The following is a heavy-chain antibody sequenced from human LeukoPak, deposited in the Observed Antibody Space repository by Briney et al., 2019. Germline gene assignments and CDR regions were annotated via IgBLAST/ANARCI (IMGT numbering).Heavy chain of an antibody. V-gene: IGHV3-7*03. CDR2: INHNGNVN. D-gene: IGHD3-16*01. Sequence: GGSLRLSCAASGFTFSSYWMNWARQAPGKGREWVASINHNGNVNYYVDPVKGRFTISRDNAKNSLYLQMSNLRAEDTAVYFCARGGGLDVWGQGATVTVSS. CDR1: GFTFSSYW. J-gene: IGHJ6*02. CDR3: ARGGGLDV.